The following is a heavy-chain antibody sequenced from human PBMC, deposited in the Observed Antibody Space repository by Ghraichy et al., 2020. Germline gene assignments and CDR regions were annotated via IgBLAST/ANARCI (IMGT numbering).Heavy chain of an antibody. Sequence: SVKVSCKASGGTFSSYAISWVRQAPGQGLEWMGRIIPILGIANYAQKFQGRVTITADKSTSTAYMELSSLRSEDTAVYYCARDVVYLPTQTYSSSWYDYWGQGTLVTVSS. V-gene: IGHV1-69*04. CDR3: ARDVVYLPTQTYSSSWYDY. J-gene: IGHJ4*02. CDR2: IIPILGIA. D-gene: IGHD6-13*01. CDR1: GGTFSSYA.